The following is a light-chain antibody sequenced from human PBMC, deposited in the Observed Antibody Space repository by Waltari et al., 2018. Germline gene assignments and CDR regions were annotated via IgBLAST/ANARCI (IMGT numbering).Light chain of an antibody. CDR2: EDY. CDR3: QSYDGINWM. Sequence: NFMLTQPHSVSESPGKTVTISCTRSSGSIARNYVHWFQQRPGSAPTTVIYEDYQRPSGVPDRFSGSIDSSSNSASLTISGLKTEDEADYYCQSYDGINWMFGGGTKLTVL. J-gene: IGLJ3*02. CDR1: SGSIARNY. V-gene: IGLV6-57*03.